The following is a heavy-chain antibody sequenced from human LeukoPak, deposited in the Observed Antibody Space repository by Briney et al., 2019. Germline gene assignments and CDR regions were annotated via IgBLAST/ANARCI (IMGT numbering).Heavy chain of an antibody. V-gene: IGHV3-30-3*01. CDR3: VRDAGGY. CDR1: GFTLRTYA. D-gene: IGHD1-14*01. Sequence: GGSLRLSCVASGFTLRTYAMHWVRQAPGKGLERVAVISSDGSKKFYSDSVKGQFTISRDNSKNTLYLQMNSLRTEDTGVYFCVRDAGGYWGQGTLVTVS. J-gene: IGHJ4*02. CDR2: ISSDGSKK.